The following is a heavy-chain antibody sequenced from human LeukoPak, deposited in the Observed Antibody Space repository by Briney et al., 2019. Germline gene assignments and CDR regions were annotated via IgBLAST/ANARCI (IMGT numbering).Heavy chain of an antibody. Sequence: GGSLRLSCAASGFRFGDYWMTWARHVPGKGLEWVANIKQDGAEKHYAESVEGRFTVSRDNAKNSLYLQMNSLRAEDTAVYYCARDQWLDYWGQGTLVTVSS. CDR2: IKQDGAEK. V-gene: IGHV3-7*01. J-gene: IGHJ4*02. D-gene: IGHD6-19*01. CDR1: GFRFGDYW. CDR3: ARDQWLDY.